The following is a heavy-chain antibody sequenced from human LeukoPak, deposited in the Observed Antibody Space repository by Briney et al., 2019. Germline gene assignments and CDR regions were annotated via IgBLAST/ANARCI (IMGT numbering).Heavy chain of an antibody. CDR2: ISWNSGSI. V-gene: IGHV3-9*03. Sequence: GGSLRLSCAASGFTFDDYAMDWVRHAPGKGLQWGSGISWNSGSIVYADSVKGRFTISRDNAKNSLYLQMSSLRAEDMALYYCAKDGRPFDLWGRGTLVTVSS. CDR1: GFTFDDYA. CDR3: AKDGRPFDL. J-gene: IGHJ2*01.